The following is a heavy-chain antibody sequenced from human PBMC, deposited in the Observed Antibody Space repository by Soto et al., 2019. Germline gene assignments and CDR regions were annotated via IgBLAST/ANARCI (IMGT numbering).Heavy chain of an antibody. CDR3: ARDPPSTLWSFDI. CDR2: VYYDGHNK. Sequence: QVQLVESGGGVVQPGRSQRLSCAASGFTFSMYGMHWVRQAPGKGLEWMATVYYDGHNKYYADSVRGRFTISRDNSKNMVYLQRNSLRAEDTAVYYFARDPPSTLWSFDIWGRGTMVTVSS. J-gene: IGHJ3*02. CDR1: GFTFSMYG. D-gene: IGHD2-2*01. V-gene: IGHV3-33*01.